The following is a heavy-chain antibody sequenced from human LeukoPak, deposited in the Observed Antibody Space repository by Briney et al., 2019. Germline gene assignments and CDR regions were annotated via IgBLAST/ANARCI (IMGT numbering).Heavy chain of an antibody. CDR1: GGSVSSGSYY. CDR2: IYYSGST. Sequence: NSSETLSLTCTVSGGSVSSGSYYWSWIRQPPGKGLEWIGYIYYSGSTNYNPSLKSRVTISVDTSKNQFSLKLSSVTAADTAVYYCARTWVAARRHYAFDIWGQGTMVTVSS. V-gene: IGHV4-61*01. J-gene: IGHJ3*02. CDR3: ARTWVAARRHYAFDI. D-gene: IGHD6-6*01.